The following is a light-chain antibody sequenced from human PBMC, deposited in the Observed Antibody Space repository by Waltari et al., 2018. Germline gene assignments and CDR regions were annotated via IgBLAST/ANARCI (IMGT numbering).Light chain of an antibody. CDR1: QDISNY. J-gene: IGKJ3*01. CDR2: GTS. Sequence: DIQMTPSPSSLSASVGDRVTITCRASQDISNYLAWYQQKPGKVPKLLIYGTSTSQTGVPSRFSGSGSGTDYTLTISSLQPEDVATYYCQKYNSEPLTFGPGTRVDIK. CDR3: QKYNSEPLT. V-gene: IGKV1-27*01.